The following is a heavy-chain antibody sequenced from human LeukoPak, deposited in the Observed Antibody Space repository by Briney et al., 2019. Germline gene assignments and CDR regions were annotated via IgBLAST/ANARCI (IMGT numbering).Heavy chain of an antibody. J-gene: IGHJ6*02. V-gene: IGHV3-7*01. Sequence: GGSLRLSCAASGFTFSSYWMSWVRQAPGKGLEWVANIKQDGSEKYYVDSVKGRFTISRDNAKNSLYLQMNSLRAEDTAVYYCARVNSRYCDFWSGYPSYGMDVWGRGTTVTVSS. D-gene: IGHD3-3*01. CDR2: IKQDGSEK. CDR1: GFTFSSYW. CDR3: ARVNSRYCDFWSGYPSYGMDV.